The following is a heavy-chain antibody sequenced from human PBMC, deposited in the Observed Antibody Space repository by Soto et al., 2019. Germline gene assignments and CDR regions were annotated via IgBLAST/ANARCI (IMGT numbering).Heavy chain of an antibody. CDR3: ARDGGRASSGYYYNWFDP. Sequence: ASVNVSCKASGYTFTSYGISWVRQAPGQGLEWMGWISAYNGNTNYAQKLQGRVTMTTDTSTSTAYMELRSLRSDDTAVYYCARDGGRASSGYYYNWFDPWGQGTLVTVSS. J-gene: IGHJ5*02. CDR2: ISAYNGNT. V-gene: IGHV1-18*01. CDR1: GYTFTSYG. D-gene: IGHD3-22*01.